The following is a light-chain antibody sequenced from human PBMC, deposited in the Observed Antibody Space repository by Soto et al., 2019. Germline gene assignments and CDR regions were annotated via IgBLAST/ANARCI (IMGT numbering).Light chain of an antibody. CDR1: QIFSSNY. CDR2: GAS. CDR3: QQYGSSPWT. V-gene: IGKV3-20*01. Sequence: IVFTQSPATLSLSPVEGVTLSFMASQIFSSNYLAWYQQKPGQAPRLLIYGASSRATGIPDRFSGSGSGTDFTLTISRLEPEDFAVYYCQQYGSSPWTFGQGTKVDIK. J-gene: IGKJ1*01.